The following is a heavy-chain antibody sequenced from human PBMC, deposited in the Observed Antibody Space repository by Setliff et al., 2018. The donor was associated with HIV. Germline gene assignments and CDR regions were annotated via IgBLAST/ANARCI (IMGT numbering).Heavy chain of an antibody. Sequence: GGSLRLSCAASGLTFSYYAMNWVRQAPGKGLEWVSSITSNGGTKYYGDSVRGRFTISRDNSKNTLYLQMNSLRSEDTAVYFCAKSFNSGPTNWNIDVWGTGTTVTVSS. D-gene: IGHD1-20*01. CDR1: GLTFSYYA. CDR3: AKSFNSGPTNWNIDV. CDR2: ITSNGGTK. J-gene: IGHJ6*03. V-gene: IGHV3-23*01.